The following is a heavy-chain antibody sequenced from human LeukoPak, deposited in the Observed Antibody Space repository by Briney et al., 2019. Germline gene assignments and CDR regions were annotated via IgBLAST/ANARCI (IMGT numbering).Heavy chain of an antibody. CDR2: IYYSGST. CDR1: GGSISSYY. CDR3: ARADYDSSGAYYYYYMDV. V-gene: IGHV4-59*01. D-gene: IGHD3-22*01. Sequence: MPSETLSLTCTVSGGSISSYYWSWIRQPPGKGLEWIGYIYYSGSTNYNPSLKSRVTISVDTSKNQFSLKLSSVTAADTAVYYCARADYDSSGAYYYYYMDVWGKGTTVTVSS. J-gene: IGHJ6*03.